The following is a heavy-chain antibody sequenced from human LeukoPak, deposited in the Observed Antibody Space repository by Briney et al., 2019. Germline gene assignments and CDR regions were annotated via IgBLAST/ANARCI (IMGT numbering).Heavy chain of an antibody. V-gene: IGHV4-39*01. Sequence: SETLSLTCNVSGGSISSSSYYWGWIRQPPGKGLEWIGTIYYSGSTYYNPSLKSRVTISVDTSKNQFSLRLSSVTAADTAVYYCARTTYDWSFDYWGQGTLVTVSS. D-gene: IGHD3-9*01. CDR2: IYYSGST. J-gene: IGHJ4*02. CDR3: ARTTYDWSFDY. CDR1: GGSISSSSYY.